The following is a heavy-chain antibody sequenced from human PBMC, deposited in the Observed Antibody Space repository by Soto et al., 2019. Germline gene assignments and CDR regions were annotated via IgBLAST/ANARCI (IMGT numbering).Heavy chain of an antibody. Sequence: ASVKVSCKASGYTFTSYDINWVRQATGQGLEWMGWMNPNSGNTGYAQKFQGRVTMTRNTSISTAYMELSSLRSEDTAVYYCVRLGPIAVAGWLLFQHWGQGTLVTVSS. CDR3: VRLGPIAVAGWLLFQH. CDR2: MNPNSGNT. J-gene: IGHJ1*01. D-gene: IGHD6-19*01. V-gene: IGHV1-8*01. CDR1: GYTFTSYD.